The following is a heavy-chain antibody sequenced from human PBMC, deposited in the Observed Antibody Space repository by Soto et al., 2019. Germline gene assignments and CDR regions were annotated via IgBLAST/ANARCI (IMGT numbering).Heavy chain of an antibody. J-gene: IGHJ6*02. CDR1: GYTFTSYY. CDR2: INPSGGST. Sequence: ASVKVSCKASGYTFTSYYMHWVRQAPGQGLEWMGIINPSGGSTSYAQKFQGRVTMTRDTSTSTVYMELSSLRSEDTAVYYCARDRTVSTSGYYYYYGVDVWGQGTTVTVSS. CDR3: ARDRTVSTSGYYYYYGVDV. D-gene: IGHD2-2*01. V-gene: IGHV1-46*01.